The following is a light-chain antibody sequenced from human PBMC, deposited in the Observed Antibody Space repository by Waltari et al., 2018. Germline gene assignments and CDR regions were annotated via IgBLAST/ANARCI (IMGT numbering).Light chain of an antibody. Sequence: EVVRTKSPAILSVSPGETASLSCRASRTIGSDLAWYQQKPGQSPRLLIYGVSSRATGFPARFSASGSGTEFTLTITGLQSEDVAVYHCQQYGDWPPTFGQGTQLEIK. J-gene: IGKJ2*01. CDR3: QQYGDWPPT. V-gene: IGKV3-15*01. CDR2: GVS. CDR1: RTIGSD.